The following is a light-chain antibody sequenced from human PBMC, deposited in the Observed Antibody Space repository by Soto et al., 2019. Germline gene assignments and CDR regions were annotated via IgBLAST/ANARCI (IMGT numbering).Light chain of an antibody. V-gene: IGLV2-11*01. Sequence: QSVLTQPRSVSGSPGQSVTISCTGTSSDVGGYNYVSWYQQHPGKAPKLMIYDVSKRPSGVPDRFSGSKSGNTASLTISGLQAEDEADYYCCSYAGSETYVFGNGTKVTV. CDR2: DVS. CDR3: CSYAGSETYV. CDR1: SSDVGGYNY. J-gene: IGLJ1*01.